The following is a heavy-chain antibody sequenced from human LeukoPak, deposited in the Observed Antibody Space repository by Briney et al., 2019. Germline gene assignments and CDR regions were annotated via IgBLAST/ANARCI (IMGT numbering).Heavy chain of an antibody. CDR2: ISSTGSWT. V-gene: IGHV3-48*03. J-gene: IGHJ4*02. CDR1: GFTFSVFE. Sequence: PVGSLRLSCAASGFTFSVFEMNWVRQAPGKGLEWVSYISSTGSWTYYADSVKGRFTISRDNAKNSLYLQMNSLRAEDTAVYYCARELRYSDYWGQGTLVTVSS. D-gene: IGHD3-9*01. CDR3: ARELRYSDY.